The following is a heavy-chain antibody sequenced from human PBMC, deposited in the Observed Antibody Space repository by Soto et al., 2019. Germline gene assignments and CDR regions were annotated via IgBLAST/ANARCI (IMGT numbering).Heavy chain of an antibody. CDR1: GFTFSSYT. Sequence: PGGSLRLSCAASGFTFSSYTMNWVRQAPGKGLEWVSAIGTAGDTYYPGSVKGRFTISRENAKNSLYLQMNSLRAGDTAVPSSGYSSSWYVYWGQGTLVTVSS. CDR3: GYSSSWYVY. J-gene: IGHJ4*02. D-gene: IGHD6-13*01. V-gene: IGHV3-13*01. CDR2: IGTAGDT.